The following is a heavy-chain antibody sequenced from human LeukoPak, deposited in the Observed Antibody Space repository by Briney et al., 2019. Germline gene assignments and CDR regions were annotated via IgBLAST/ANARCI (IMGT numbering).Heavy chain of an antibody. Sequence: SSVKVSCKAPGYTFTSYGISWVRRAPGQGLEWMGRITPIFGTANYAQKFQGRVTITTDESTSTAYMELSSLRSEDTAVYYCARGLLRATYFDYWGQGTLVTVSS. CDR3: ARGLLRATYFDY. CDR2: ITPIFGTA. J-gene: IGHJ4*02. V-gene: IGHV1-69*05. CDR1: GYTFTSYG.